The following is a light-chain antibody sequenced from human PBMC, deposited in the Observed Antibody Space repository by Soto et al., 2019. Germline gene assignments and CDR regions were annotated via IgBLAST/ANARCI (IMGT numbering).Light chain of an antibody. CDR3: QQSYSSRLT. CDR1: QGISSY. CDR2: AAS. Sequence: DIQMTQSPSTLSASVGDRVTITCRASQGISSYLAWYQQKPGKAPKLLIYAASTLQSGVPSRFSGSGSGTDFTLTISSLQPEDFATYYCQQSYSSRLTFGGGTKVDI. J-gene: IGKJ4*01. V-gene: IGKV1-39*01.